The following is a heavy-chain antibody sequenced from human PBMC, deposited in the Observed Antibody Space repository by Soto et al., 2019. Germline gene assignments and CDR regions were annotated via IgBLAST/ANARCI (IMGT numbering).Heavy chain of an antibody. D-gene: IGHD4-17*01. J-gene: IGHJ4*02. CDR1: GFTFSSYS. Sequence: GGSLRLSCAASGFTFSSYSMNWVRQAPGKGLEWVSSISSSSSYIYYADSVKGRFTISRDNAKNSLYLQMNSLRAEDTAVYYCATTPDGDYGDEYWGQGTLVTVSS. CDR3: ATTPDGDYGDEY. V-gene: IGHV3-21*01. CDR2: ISSSSSYI.